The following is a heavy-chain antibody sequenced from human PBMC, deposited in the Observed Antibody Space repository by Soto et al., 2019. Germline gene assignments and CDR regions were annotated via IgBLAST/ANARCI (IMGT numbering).Heavy chain of an antibody. V-gene: IGHV1-3*01. CDR2: INAGNGNT. D-gene: IGHD6-19*01. CDR1: GYTFTSYA. CDR3: ARGNSMYSSGWLIDY. Sequence: ASVKISCKASGYTFTSYAMHWVRQAPGQRLEWMGWINAGNGNTKYSQKFQGRVTITRDTSASTAYMELSSLRSEDTAVYYCARGNSMYSSGWLIDYWGQGTLVPVSS. J-gene: IGHJ4*02.